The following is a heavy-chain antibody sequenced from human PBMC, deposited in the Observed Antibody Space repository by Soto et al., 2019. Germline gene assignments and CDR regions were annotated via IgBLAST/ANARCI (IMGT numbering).Heavy chain of an antibody. V-gene: IGHV3-7*01. CDR3: ARGRGCSTGCHNFAD. J-gene: IGHJ4*02. CDR2: IKQDGSEK. D-gene: IGHD2-2*01. Sequence: EVQLVESGGGLVQPGGSLRLSCAASGFTFSSYWMSWVRQAPGKGLEWVANIKQDGSEKYYVDSVKGRFTISRDNAKNSLYLQMNSLRAEDTAVYYCARGRGCSTGCHNFADCGQGTLVTVSS. CDR1: GFTFSSYW.